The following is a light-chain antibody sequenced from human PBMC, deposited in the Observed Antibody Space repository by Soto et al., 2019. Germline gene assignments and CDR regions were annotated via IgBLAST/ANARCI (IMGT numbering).Light chain of an antibody. CDR1: SSDVRTYTR. J-gene: IGLJ2*01. CDR2: EGS. V-gene: IGLV2-23*01. Sequence: QSALTQPASVSGSPGQSITISCTGTSSDVRTYTRVSWFQHNPGKTPKLMIYEGSKRPSGVSNRFSGSKSGNTASLTISGLQAEDEAEYYCCSYAGSSSLVFGGGTKLTVL. CDR3: CSYAGSSSLV.